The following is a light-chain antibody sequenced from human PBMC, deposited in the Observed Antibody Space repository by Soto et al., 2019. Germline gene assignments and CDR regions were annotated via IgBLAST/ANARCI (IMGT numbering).Light chain of an antibody. Sequence: DIQMTQSPSSLSASVGDRVTITCRASQNIRSYLNWYQQKPGKAPKFLIYAASSLQSGVPSRFSGSGSGTDFTLTISSLQLEDLATYYCQQSYSMFTFGPGTKVDIK. CDR2: AAS. CDR1: QNIRSY. V-gene: IGKV1-39*01. J-gene: IGKJ3*01. CDR3: QQSYSMFT.